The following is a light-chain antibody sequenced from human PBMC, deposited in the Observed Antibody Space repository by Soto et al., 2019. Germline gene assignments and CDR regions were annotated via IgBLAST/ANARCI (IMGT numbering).Light chain of an antibody. J-gene: IGKJ4*01. V-gene: IGKV3-20*01. CDR1: QSVTSTH. Sequence: IVLTQSPATRSLSPGEIATLSCRASQSVTSTHLAWYQQKPGQAPRLLIYGASSRATGIPDRFSGSGSGTDFTLTISSLQPEDFATYYCQQLDSYPHPFGGGTKV. CDR2: GAS. CDR3: QQLDSYPHP.